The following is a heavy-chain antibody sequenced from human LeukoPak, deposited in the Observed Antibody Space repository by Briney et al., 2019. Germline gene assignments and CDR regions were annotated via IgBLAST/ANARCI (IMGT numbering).Heavy chain of an antibody. CDR1: GFTFTRSA. CDR3: ARRAVASTQWGNYYYGMDV. V-gene: IGHV1-58*01. CDR2: IGVGGGNT. J-gene: IGHJ6*02. Sequence: SVKVSCKTSGFTFTRSAVQWVRQARGQGLEWIGWIGVGGGNTNYAQRFQDRVTITRDMSTRTAYMELSSLRSEDTAMYYCARRAVASTQWGNYYYGMDVWGQGTTVTVSS. D-gene: IGHD6-19*01.